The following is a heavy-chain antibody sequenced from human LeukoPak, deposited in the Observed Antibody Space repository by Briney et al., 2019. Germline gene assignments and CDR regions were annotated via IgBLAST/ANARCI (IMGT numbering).Heavy chain of an antibody. Sequence: HTGGSLRLSCAASGFTFSSYAMSWVRQAPGKGLEWVSAISGSGGSTYYADSVKGRFTISRDNSKNTLYLQMNSLRAEDTAVYFCARDPNGDYIGTFDMWGRGTMVSVSS. CDR3: ARDPNGDYIGTFDM. CDR2: ISGSGGST. D-gene: IGHD4-17*01. CDR1: GFTFSSYA. J-gene: IGHJ3*02. V-gene: IGHV3-23*01.